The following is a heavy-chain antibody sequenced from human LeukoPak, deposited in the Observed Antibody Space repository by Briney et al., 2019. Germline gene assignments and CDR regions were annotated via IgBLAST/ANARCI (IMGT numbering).Heavy chain of an antibody. D-gene: IGHD5-18*01. V-gene: IGHV3-30*18. Sequence: GGSLRLSCAASGFTFSSYSMNWVRQAPGKGLEWVAVISYDGSNKYYADSVKGRFTISRDNSKNTLYLQMNSLRAEDTAVYYCAKDTAMVTEGGFDYWGQGTLVTVSS. CDR2: ISYDGSNK. CDR3: AKDTAMVTEGGFDY. CDR1: GFTFSSYS. J-gene: IGHJ4*02.